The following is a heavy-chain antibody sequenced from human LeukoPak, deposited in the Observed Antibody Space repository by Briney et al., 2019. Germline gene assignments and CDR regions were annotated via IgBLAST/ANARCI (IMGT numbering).Heavy chain of an antibody. J-gene: IGHJ4*02. CDR2: IYYSGIT. D-gene: IGHD1-26*01. CDR1: AGSISSKSYY. CDR3: ARIDSGTTNFDY. Sequence: SETLSLTCTVSAGSISSKSYYWGWVRQPPGKGLEWIASIYYSGITYYIPALKSRFPISIDTSKIQFSLKLSSVTAADTALYYCARIDSGTTNFDYWGQGTLVTVSS. V-gene: IGHV4-39*01.